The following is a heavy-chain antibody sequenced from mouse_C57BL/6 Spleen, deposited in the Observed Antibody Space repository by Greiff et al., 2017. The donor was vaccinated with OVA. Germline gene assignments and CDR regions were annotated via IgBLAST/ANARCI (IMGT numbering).Heavy chain of an antibody. CDR3: VREEPVAMDY. CDR1: GFTFNTYA. CDR2: ISSKSSNYAT. J-gene: IGHJ4*01. Sequence: EVKLVESGGGLVQPKGSLKLSCAASGFTFNTYAMHWVRQAPGKGLEWVARISSKSSNYATYYADSVKDRFTIARDDSQSMLYLQMDNLKTDETAMYYCVREEPVAMDYWGQGTSVTVAS. V-gene: IGHV10-3*01.